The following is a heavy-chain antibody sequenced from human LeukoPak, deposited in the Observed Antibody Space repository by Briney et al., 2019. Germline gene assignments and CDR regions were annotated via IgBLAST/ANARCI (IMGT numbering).Heavy chain of an antibody. V-gene: IGHV4-39*07. Sequence: SETLSLTCTVSGGSIASYYWGWIRQPPGKGLEWIGSIYYSGNTDYNPSLKSRVTISVETSKNQFSLKLSSVTAADTAVYYCARDKGTSYLSSFDYWGQGTLVTVSS. CDR2: IYYSGNT. J-gene: IGHJ4*02. D-gene: IGHD6-6*01. CDR3: ARDKGTSYLSSFDY. CDR1: GGSIASYY.